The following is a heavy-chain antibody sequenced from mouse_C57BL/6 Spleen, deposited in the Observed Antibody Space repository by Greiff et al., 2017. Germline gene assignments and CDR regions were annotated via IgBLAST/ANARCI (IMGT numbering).Heavy chain of an antibody. V-gene: IGHV5-6*01. CDR2: ISSGGSYT. CDR1: GFTFSSYG. Sequence: EVKLVESGGDLVKPGGSLKLSCAASGFTFSSYGMSWVRQTPDKRLEWVATISSGGSYTYYPDSVKGRFTISRDNAKNTLYLQMSSLKSEDTAMYYCASICIGPYDGYLAWFAYWGQGTLVTVSA. J-gene: IGHJ3*01. CDR3: ASICIGPYDGYLAWFAY. D-gene: IGHD2-3*01.